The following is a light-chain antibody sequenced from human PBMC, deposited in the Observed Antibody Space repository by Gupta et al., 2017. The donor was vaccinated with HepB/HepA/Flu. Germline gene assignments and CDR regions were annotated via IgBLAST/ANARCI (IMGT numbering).Light chain of an antibody. Sequence: NLSPQSPSPLSFSPGERATLSCRASQTVNTYLAWYQQKPGQAPRLLIYDSFKRATGVPARFSGSGSGTDFTLTISSLEPEDVAIYYCQQRNNWPLTFGGGTKVEIK. CDR1: QTVNTY. CDR2: DSF. J-gene: IGKJ4*01. CDR3: QQRNNWPLT. V-gene: IGKV3-11*01.